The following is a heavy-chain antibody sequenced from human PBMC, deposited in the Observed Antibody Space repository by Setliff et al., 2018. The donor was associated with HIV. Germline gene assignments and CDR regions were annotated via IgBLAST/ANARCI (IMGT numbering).Heavy chain of an antibody. V-gene: IGHV4-39*01. CDR2: IFYNGMA. CDR3: ASPRSLLVWYDAFDI. D-gene: IGHD3-16*01. Sequence: SETLSLTCTVSGGSISSTNYYWGWIRQSPGTGLEWIGSIFYNGMAYYNPSLKSRVTMSVDTSENQFSLTLSSVTAADTAVYYCASPRSLLVWYDAFDIWGQGTMVTVSS. CDR1: GGSISSTNYY. J-gene: IGHJ3*02.